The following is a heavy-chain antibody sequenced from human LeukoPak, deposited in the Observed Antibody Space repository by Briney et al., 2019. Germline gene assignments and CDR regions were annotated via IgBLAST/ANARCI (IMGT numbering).Heavy chain of an antibody. CDR2: IKQDGSEK. D-gene: IGHD6-19*01. Sequence: GGSLRLSCAASGFTFSSYEINWVRQAPGKGLEWVANIKQDGSEKYYVDSVKGRFTISRDNAKNSLYLQMNSLRAEDTAVYYCAREASSGWYKGEYFQHWGQGTLVTVSS. V-gene: IGHV3-7*01. CDR1: GFTFSSYE. J-gene: IGHJ1*01. CDR3: AREASSGWYKGEYFQH.